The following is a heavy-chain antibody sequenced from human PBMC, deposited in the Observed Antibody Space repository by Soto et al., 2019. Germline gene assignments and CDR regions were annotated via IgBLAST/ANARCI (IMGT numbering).Heavy chain of an antibody. CDR3: SVLRNSYGSHLFDY. Sequence: PSETLSLTCAVSGGSISGSNWWSWVRQPPGKGLEWIGEIYHSGSTNYNPSLKSRVTISVDKSKNQFSLKLSSVTAADTAVYYCSVLRNSYGSHLFDYWGQGTLVTVSS. D-gene: IGHD5-18*01. V-gene: IGHV4-4*02. CDR1: GGSISGSNW. CDR2: IYHSGST. J-gene: IGHJ4*02.